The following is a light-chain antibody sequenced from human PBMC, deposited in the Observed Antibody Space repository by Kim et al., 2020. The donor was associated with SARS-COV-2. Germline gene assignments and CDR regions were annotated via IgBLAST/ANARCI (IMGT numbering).Light chain of an antibody. V-gene: IGLV1-44*01. CDR2: YDD. J-gene: IGLJ2*01. CDR1: SSNIGSNA. Sequence: QSALTQPPSASGTPGQRVSISCSGSSSNIGSNAIPCYQVYPGTAPNLLIYYDDRQPSGFSDRFSASKSGTSASLALSCLLSDDEADYYCATWDDSLDAVVFGGGTKLTVL. CDR3: ATWDDSLDAVV.